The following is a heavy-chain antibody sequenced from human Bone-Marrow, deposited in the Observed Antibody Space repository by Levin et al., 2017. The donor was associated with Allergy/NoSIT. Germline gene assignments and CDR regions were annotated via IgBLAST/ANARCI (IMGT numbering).Heavy chain of an antibody. V-gene: IGHV4-39*07. Sequence: SETLSLTCTVSGGSISSSTYYWVWIRQPPGKGLEWIGSIYYIGTTYYNPSLKSRVTISVDTSKNQFSLKLTSVTAADTAVYCCAREGTPQSWDYWGQGTLVSVSS. CDR2: IYYIGTT. D-gene: IGHD1-14*01. CDR3: AREGTPQSWDY. J-gene: IGHJ4*02. CDR1: GGSISSSTYY.